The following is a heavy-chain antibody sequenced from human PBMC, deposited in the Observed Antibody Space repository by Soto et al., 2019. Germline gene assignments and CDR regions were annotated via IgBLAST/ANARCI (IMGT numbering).Heavy chain of an antibody. V-gene: IGHV4-39*01. CDR2: IYYSGST. J-gene: IGHJ3*02. Sequence: SLTCTVSGGSISSSSYYWGWIRQPPGKGLEWIGSIYYSGSTYYNPSLKSRVTISVDTSKNQFSLKLSSVTAADTAVYYCARVKYDYIWGSYRYAFDIWGQGTMVTVSS. CDR3: ARVKYDYIWGSYRYAFDI. CDR1: GGSISSSSYY. D-gene: IGHD3-16*02.